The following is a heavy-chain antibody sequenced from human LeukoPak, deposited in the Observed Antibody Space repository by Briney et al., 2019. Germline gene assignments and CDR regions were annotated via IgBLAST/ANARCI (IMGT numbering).Heavy chain of an antibody. J-gene: IGHJ4*02. D-gene: IGHD5-24*01. CDR2: ISYDGSNK. V-gene: IGHV3-30*04. CDR3: ARDSRPWAGMATIASSDY. Sequence: GGSLRLSCAASGFTFSSYAMHWVRQAPGKGLEWVAVISYDGSNKYYADSVKGRFTISRDNSKNTLYLQMNSLRAEDTAVYYCARDSRPWAGMATIASSDYWGQGTLVTVSS. CDR1: GFTFSSYA.